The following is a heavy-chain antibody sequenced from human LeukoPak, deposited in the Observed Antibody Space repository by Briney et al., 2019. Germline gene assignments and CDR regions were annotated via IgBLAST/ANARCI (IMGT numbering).Heavy chain of an antibody. CDR2: IKSKTDGGTT. V-gene: IGHV3-15*01. D-gene: IGHD3-3*01. J-gene: IGHJ5*02. CDR1: GFTFSNAW. CDR3: ARAWILSHWFDP. Sequence: TGGSLRLSCAASGFTFSNAWMSWVRQAPGKGLEWVGCIKSKTDGGTTDYAAPVKGRFTISRDNSKNTLYLQMNSLRAEDTAVYYCARAWILSHWFDPWGQGTLVTVSS.